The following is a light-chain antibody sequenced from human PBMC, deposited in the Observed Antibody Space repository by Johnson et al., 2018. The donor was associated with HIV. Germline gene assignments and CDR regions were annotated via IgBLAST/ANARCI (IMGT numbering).Light chain of an antibody. J-gene: IGLJ1*01. Sequence: QSVLTQPPSVSAAPGQKVTISCSGSSSNIGNNYVSWYQQLPGTAPKLLIYENNKRPSGIPDRFSGSKSGTSATLGVTGLQTGDEADYFCGTWDDSLSAYVFGTGTQITV. CDR2: ENN. CDR1: SSNIGNNY. CDR3: GTWDDSLSAYV. V-gene: IGLV1-51*02.